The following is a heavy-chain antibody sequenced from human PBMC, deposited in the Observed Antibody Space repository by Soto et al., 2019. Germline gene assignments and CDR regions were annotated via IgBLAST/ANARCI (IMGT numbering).Heavy chain of an antibody. J-gene: IGHJ4*02. Sequence: QVQLVQSGAEVKKPESSVKVSCKAPGGTFSTYAIIWVRQAPGQGLEWMGGIIPMFGTANYAQRFQDRVTITADESTNTVYMELSSRRSEDTAVYFCASGIQLWLRRINNGYSGWGQGTLVTVSS. CDR2: IIPMFGTA. CDR3: ASGIQLWLRRINNGYSG. CDR1: GGTFSTYA. V-gene: IGHV1-69*12. D-gene: IGHD5-18*01.